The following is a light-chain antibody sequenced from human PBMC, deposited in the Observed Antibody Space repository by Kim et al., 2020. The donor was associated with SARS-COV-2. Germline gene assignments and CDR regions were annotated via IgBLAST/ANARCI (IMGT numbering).Light chain of an antibody. CDR2: SNN. Sequence: GQRDTVSCSGSTYNIVVYTVNWFQQLPGTAPKLLIFSNNQRPSGVPERFSASKSGTSASLAISGLQSEDEADYYCAAWDDRLNGVVFGGGTKVTVL. CDR3: AAWDDRLNGVV. J-gene: IGLJ3*02. V-gene: IGLV1-44*01. CDR1: TYNIVVYT.